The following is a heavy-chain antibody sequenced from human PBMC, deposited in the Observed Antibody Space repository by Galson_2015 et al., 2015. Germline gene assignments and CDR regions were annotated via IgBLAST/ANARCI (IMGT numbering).Heavy chain of an antibody. V-gene: IGHV4-38-2*02. Sequence: SETLSLTCTVSGYSISSGYYWGWIRQPPGKGLEWIGEINHSGSTNYNPSLKSRVTISVDTSKNQFSLKLSSVTAADTAVYYCARGIFFDLWGRGTLVTVSS. CDR3: ARGIFFDL. CDR2: INHSGST. J-gene: IGHJ2*01. D-gene: IGHD1-14*01. CDR1: GYSISSGYY.